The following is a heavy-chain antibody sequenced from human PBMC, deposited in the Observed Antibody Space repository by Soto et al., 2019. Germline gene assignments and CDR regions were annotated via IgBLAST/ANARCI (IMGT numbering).Heavy chain of an antibody. CDR1: GYDFNTNW. CDR2: MYPGDSDT. V-gene: IGHV5-51*01. Sequence: GESLKISWRGSGYDFNTNWFGWVRQLPGRGLGLVGIMYPGDSDTRYNPSLQGHVTLPVDVTVSTAFLQWRSLETSETGMYFCAQFPRDCNKTSCYYADHWGQGTQVTVSS. CDR3: AQFPRDCNKTSCYYADH. D-gene: IGHD3-3*01. J-gene: IGHJ4*02.